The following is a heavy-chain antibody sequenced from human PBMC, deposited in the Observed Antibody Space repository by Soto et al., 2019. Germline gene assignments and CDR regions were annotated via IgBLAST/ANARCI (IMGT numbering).Heavy chain of an antibody. J-gene: IGHJ5*02. D-gene: IGHD2-21*01. Sequence: PGESLKISCTGSGYTFTSYWIGCVRQMPGKGLEWMGIIYPGDSDTRYSPSFQGQVTISADKSISTAYPQWSSLKASDSAMYYCARTIKSTNWFDPWGQGTLVTVCS. V-gene: IGHV5-51*01. CDR3: ARTIKSTNWFDP. CDR1: GYTFTSYW. CDR2: IYPGDSDT.